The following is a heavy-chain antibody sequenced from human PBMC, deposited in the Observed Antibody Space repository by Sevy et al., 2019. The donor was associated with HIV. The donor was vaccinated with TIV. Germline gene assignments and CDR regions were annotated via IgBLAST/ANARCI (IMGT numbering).Heavy chain of an antibody. V-gene: IGHV3-15*07. CDR2: IKSESDGGTT. CDR1: GLTLSYAW. Sequence: GPLRLSCAASGLTLSYAWMNWVRQAPGKGLEWVGHIKSESDGGTTDFATPVKGRFIISRDDSKNTLYLQMNSLKTGDTALYYCTARNFDFWGRGTLVTVSS. J-gene: IGHJ4*02. CDR3: TARNFDF.